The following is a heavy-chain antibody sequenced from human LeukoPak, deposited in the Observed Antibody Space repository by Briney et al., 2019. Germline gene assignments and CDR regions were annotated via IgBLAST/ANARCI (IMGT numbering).Heavy chain of an antibody. V-gene: IGHV1-46*01. CDR3: AREDSSYCGGDCYSRYFQH. J-gene: IGHJ1*01. Sequence: ASVKVSCKASGYTFTSYYMHWVRQAPGQGRERMGIINPSGGSTRYAQKFQGRVTMTRHTSTSTVYMELSSLRSEDTAVYYCAREDSSYCGGDCYSRYFQHWGQGTLVPVSS. CDR2: INPSGGST. D-gene: IGHD2-21*02. CDR1: GYTFTSYY.